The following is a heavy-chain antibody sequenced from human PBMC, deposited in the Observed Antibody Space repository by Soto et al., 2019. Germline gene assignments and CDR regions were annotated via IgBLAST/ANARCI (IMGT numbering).Heavy chain of an antibody. CDR1: GGTFSSYA. Sequence: QVQLVQSGAEVKKPGSSVKVSCKASGGTFSSYAISWVRQAPGQGLEWMGGIIPIFGTANYAQKFQGRVTITADEXTXTXXMELSSLRSEDTAVYYCAREHPYSSGWYRADAFDIWGQGTMVTVSS. D-gene: IGHD6-19*01. CDR3: AREHPYSSGWYRADAFDI. J-gene: IGHJ3*02. CDR2: IIPIFGTA. V-gene: IGHV1-69*12.